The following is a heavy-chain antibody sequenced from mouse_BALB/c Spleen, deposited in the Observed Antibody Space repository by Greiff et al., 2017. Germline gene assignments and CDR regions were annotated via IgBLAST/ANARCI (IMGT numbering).Heavy chain of an antibody. Sequence: EVKLEESGGDLVKPGGSLKLSCAASGFTFSSYDMSWVRQTPEKRLEWVAYISSGGGSTYYPDTVKGRFTISRDNAKNTLYLQMSSLKSEDTAMYYCARHGNRNFDYWGQGTTLTVSS. CDR2: ISSGGGST. V-gene: IGHV5-12-1*01. CDR3: ARHGNRNFDY. D-gene: IGHD5-1-1*01. J-gene: IGHJ2*01. CDR1: GFTFSSYD.